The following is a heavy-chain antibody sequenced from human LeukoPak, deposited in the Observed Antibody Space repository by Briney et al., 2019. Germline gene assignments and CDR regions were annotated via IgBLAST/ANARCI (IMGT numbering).Heavy chain of an antibody. J-gene: IGHJ3*02. V-gene: IGHV3-66*01. Sequence: GGSLRLSCAASGFTVSSNYMSWVRQAPGKGLEWVSVIYSGGSTYYTDSVKGRFTISRDNSKNTLYLQMNSLRAEDTAVYYCAGGLIVVVPAGAFDIWGQGTMVTVSS. CDR2: IYSGGST. CDR3: AGGLIVVVPAGAFDI. CDR1: GFTVSSNY. D-gene: IGHD2-2*01.